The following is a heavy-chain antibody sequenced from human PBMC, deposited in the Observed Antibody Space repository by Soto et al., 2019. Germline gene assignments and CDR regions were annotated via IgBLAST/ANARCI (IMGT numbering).Heavy chain of an antibody. CDR2: INPDGGAT. D-gene: IGHD2-2*01. CDR3: ARGDIVLVPASEGNWFDP. CDR1: GYSFSTYH. V-gene: IGHV1-46*01. Sequence: QVQLVQSGAEVKMPGTSVKVSCKASGYSFSTYHIHWVRQAPGQGLEWLGFINPDGGATNYAQKFQGRLRLTRDTPTSTVSVELSSLGHDDTAVYYCARGDIVLVPASEGNWFDPWGQGTLVTVS. J-gene: IGHJ5*02.